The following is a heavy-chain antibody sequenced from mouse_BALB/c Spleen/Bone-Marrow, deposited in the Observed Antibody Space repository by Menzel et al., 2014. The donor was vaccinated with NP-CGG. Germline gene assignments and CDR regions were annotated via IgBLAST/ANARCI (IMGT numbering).Heavy chain of an antibody. CDR2: IDPYSGGT. V-gene: IGHV1S135*01. CDR1: GYVFTSYN. D-gene: IGHD1-1*01. Sequence: EVQLQQSGPELVKPGASVKVSCKASGYVFTSYNMFWVKQSHGKSLEWIGYIDPYSGGTNYNQKFKGKATLTVDKSSSTAYMHLNSLTSEDSAVYYCARELSRAMDYWGQGTSVTVSS. J-gene: IGHJ4*01. CDR3: ARELSRAMDY.